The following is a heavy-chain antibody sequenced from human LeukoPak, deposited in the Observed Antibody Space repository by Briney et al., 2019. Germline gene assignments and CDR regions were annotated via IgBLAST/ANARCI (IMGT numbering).Heavy chain of an antibody. CDR1: GYTFTGYY. Sequence: ASVKVSCKASGYTFTGYYMHWVRQAPGQGLEWMGIINPSGGSTTYAQKFQGRVTMTRDMSTSTVYMELSSLRSEDTAVYYCARHYLGPRSGDSTGYYPPNGFDIWGQGTMVTVSS. CDR3: ARHYLGPRSGDSTGYYPPNGFDI. CDR2: INPSGGST. D-gene: IGHD3-22*01. J-gene: IGHJ3*02. V-gene: IGHV1-46*01.